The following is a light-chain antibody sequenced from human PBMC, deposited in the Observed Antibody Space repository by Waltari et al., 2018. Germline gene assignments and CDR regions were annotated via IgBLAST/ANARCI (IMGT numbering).Light chain of an antibody. CDR1: SPNIGTNT. CDR2: SNS. Sequence: SQPPSASGTPGQSVTISCSGSSPNIGTNTVNWYQQLPGRAPRLLIYSNSQRPSGVPDRFSASKSGTSASLAISGLPSEDEADFYCAAWDDSLDGWVFGGGTTLTVL. CDR3: AAWDDSLDGWV. V-gene: IGLV1-44*01. J-gene: IGLJ3*02.